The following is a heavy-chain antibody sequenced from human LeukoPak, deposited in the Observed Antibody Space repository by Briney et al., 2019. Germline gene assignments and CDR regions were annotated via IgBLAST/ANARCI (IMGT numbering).Heavy chain of an antibody. D-gene: IGHD3-10*01. V-gene: IGHV1-18*01. CDR3: ARESHVTREDY. J-gene: IGHJ4*02. CDR2: ISANDGNT. Sequence: ASVKVSCKASGGTFSIYAISWVRQAPGQGLEWMGWISANDGNTDYPQKLQGRVTMTTDTSTSTAYMELRSLRSDDTAVYYCARESHVTREDYWGQGTLVTVSS. CDR1: GGTFSIYA.